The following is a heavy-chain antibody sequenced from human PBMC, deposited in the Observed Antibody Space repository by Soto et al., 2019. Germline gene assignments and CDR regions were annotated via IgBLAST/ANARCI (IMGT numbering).Heavy chain of an antibody. CDR1: GGTFSTYS. V-gene: IGHV1-69*02. Sequence: QVQLVQSGAEVKKPGSSVKVSCKDSGGTFSTYSMFWVRQAPGQGLEWMGRIIPMHGIRNYAQRFQDRVTITADKCTAKAHMELSSLRSEDTALYYWSIGRWSGEVFDIWGQGTMVTVSS. D-gene: IGHD2-21*01. CDR2: IIPMHGIR. CDR3: SIGRWSGEVFDI. J-gene: IGHJ3*02.